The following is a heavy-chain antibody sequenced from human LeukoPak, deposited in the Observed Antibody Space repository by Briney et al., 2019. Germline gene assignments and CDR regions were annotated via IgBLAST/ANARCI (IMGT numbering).Heavy chain of an antibody. CDR1: GFTFSDYY. D-gene: IGHD3-9*01. J-gene: IGHJ4*02. Sequence: GGSLRLSCAASGFTFSDYYMNWVRQAPGRGLEWVASIINTGTSVYYADSLRSRFTISRDNAKKSLYLQMNSLSAEDTAVYYCARDLFPNDILTPQDQWGQGTLVTVSS. CDR2: IINTGTSV. V-gene: IGHV3-69-1*01. CDR3: ARDLFPNDILTPQDQ.